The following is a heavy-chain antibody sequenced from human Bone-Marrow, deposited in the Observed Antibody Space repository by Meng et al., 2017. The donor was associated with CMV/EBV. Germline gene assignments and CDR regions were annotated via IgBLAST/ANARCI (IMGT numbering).Heavy chain of an antibody. V-gene: IGHV4-59*01. CDR1: GGSISSYY. D-gene: IGHD5-24*01. J-gene: IGHJ6*02. CDR3: ARGDGYYYGMDV. CDR2: IYYSGST. Sequence: SETLSLTCTVSGGSISSYYWSWIRQPPGKGLEWIGYIYYSGSTNYNPSLKSRVTISVDTSKNQFSLKLSSVTAADPAVYYCARGDGYYYGMDVWGQGTTVTVSS.